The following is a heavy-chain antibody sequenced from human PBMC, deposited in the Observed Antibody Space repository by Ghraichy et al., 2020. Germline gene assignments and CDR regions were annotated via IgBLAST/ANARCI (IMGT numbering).Heavy chain of an antibody. V-gene: IGHV4-34*01. CDR2: INHSGST. J-gene: IGHJ4*02. CDR3: ARGGIITGTTK. Sequence: SETLSLTCAVYGGSFSGNCWSWIRKPPGEGMEWIGEINHSGSTNYNPSLKSRVTISVDTYKNQFSLKLSSVTAADTAVYYCARGGIITGTTKWGQGTLVTVSS. CDR1: GGSFSGNC. D-gene: IGHD1-20*01.